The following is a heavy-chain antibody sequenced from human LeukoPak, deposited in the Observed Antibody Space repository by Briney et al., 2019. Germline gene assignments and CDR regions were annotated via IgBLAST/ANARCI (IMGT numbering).Heavy chain of an antibody. D-gene: IGHD3-10*01. CDR3: ARGGWFGELLRPFDY. CDR1: GFTFSSYA. J-gene: IGHJ4*02. CDR2: ISYDGSNK. V-gene: IGHV3-30-3*01. Sequence: PGGSLRLSCAASGFTFSSYAMHWVRQAPGKGLEWVAVISYDGSNKYYADSVKGRFTISRDNSKNTLYLQMNSLKAGDTAVYYCARGGWFGELLRPFDYWGQGSLVTVSS.